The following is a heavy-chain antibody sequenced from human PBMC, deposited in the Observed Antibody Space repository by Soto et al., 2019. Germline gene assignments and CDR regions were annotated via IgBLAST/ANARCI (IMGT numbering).Heavy chain of an antibody. CDR3: TRDMRRTSYDL. J-gene: IGHJ5*02. CDR2: ITSSSAYI. CDR1: GFIFRSYS. V-gene: IGHV3-21*06. Sequence: PGWSLRLSCAASGFIFRSYSMAWVRQAPGKGLEWLSYITSSSAYIYYADSVRGRLTISRDNAENSVDLDVTNLRAEDTYVYYCTRDMRRTSYDLWSQGTLATDPS. D-gene: IGHD3-10*01.